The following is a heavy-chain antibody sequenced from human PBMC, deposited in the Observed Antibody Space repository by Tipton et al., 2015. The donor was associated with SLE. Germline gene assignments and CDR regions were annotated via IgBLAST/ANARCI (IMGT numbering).Heavy chain of an antibody. Sequence: TLSLTCAVYGGSFSGYYWSWIRQPPGKGLEWIGEINHSGSTNYNPSLKSRVTISVDTSKNQFSLKLSSVTAADTAVYYCARQTQSIVVVVAATPAPWFDYWGQGPLVTVSS. CDR1: GGSFSGYY. D-gene: IGHD2-15*01. J-gene: IGHJ4*02. CDR2: INHSGST. V-gene: IGHV4-34*01. CDR3: ARQTQSIVVVVAATPAPWFDY.